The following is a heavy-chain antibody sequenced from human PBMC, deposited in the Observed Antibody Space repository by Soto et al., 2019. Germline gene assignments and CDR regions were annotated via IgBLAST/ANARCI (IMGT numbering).Heavy chain of an antibody. V-gene: IGHV1-18*01. CDR1: GYTFTSYG. CDR2: ISAYNGNT. CDR3: ARSQLGVFGWFDP. D-gene: IGHD6-6*01. J-gene: IGHJ5*02. Sequence: ASVKVSCKASGYTFTSYGISWVRQAPGQGLEWMGWISAYNGNTNYAQKLQGRVTMTTDTSTSTAYIELRSLRSDDTAVYYCARSQLGVFGWFDPWGQGTLVTVSS.